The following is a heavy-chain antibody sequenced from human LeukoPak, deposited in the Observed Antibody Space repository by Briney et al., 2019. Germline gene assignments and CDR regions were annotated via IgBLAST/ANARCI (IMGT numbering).Heavy chain of an antibody. J-gene: IGHJ6*03. Sequence: GGSLILSCAASGFTFSSYSMNRVRQAPGKGLEWVSYISSSSSTIYYADSVKGRLTISRENAKNSLYLQMNSLRAEDTAVYYCARDQKPSSPTGNYYYMDVWGKGTTVTVSS. D-gene: IGHD1-14*01. CDR2: ISSSSSTI. V-gene: IGHV3-48*01. CDR1: GFTFSSYS. CDR3: ARDQKPSSPTGNYYYMDV.